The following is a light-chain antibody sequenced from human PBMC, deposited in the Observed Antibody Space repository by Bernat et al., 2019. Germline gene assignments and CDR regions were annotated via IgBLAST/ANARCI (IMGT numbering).Light chain of an antibody. CDR1: QSVSSY. CDR3: QQRRNWPPIT. V-gene: IGKV3-11*01. J-gene: IGKJ5*01. Sequence: EIVLTQSPATLSLSPGERATLSCRASQSVSSYLAWYQQKPGQALRLLIYDASNRATGIPARFSGSGSGTDFTPTISRLEPDDFAVYYCQQRRNWPPITFGQGTRLEIK. CDR2: DAS.